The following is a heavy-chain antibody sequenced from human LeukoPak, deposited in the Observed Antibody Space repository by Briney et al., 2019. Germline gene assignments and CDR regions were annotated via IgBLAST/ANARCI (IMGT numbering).Heavy chain of an antibody. CDR2: IKHSGST. D-gene: IGHD6-13*01. Sequence: PSETLSLPCVVYGGSFSGYYWSWIRQPPGKGLEWIGEIKHSGSTNYNPSLKSRVTISVDTSKNQFSLKLSSVTAADTAVYYCARVVAIAAAGTDYFDYWGQGTLVTVSS. CDR1: GGSFSGYY. V-gene: IGHV4-34*01. CDR3: ARVVAIAAAGTDYFDY. J-gene: IGHJ4*02.